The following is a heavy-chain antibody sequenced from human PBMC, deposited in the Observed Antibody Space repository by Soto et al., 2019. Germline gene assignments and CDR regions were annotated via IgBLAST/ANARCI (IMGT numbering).Heavy chain of an antibody. J-gene: IGHJ6*03. V-gene: IGHV3-66*01. D-gene: IGHD6-6*01. CDR3: GRDYSSSSQGGQDYYYYMDV. Sequence: GGSLRLSCEASGFTVSGNYMSWVRQAPGKGLEWVSVIYSGGSTYFADSVKGRLTISRDNSKNTLYLQMNSLRAEDTAVYYCGRDYSSSSQGGQDYYYYMDVWAKGPRSPSP. CDR2: IYSGGST. CDR1: GFTVSGNY.